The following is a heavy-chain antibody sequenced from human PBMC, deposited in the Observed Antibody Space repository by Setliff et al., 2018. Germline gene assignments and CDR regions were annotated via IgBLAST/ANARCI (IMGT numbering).Heavy chain of an antibody. V-gene: IGHV4-39*02. J-gene: IGHJ4*02. D-gene: IGHD3-10*01. CDR3: ARIAYGSGSYYFDY. CDR2: INYRGST. Sequence: SETLSLTCTVSGGPISSSNYYWGWIRQPPGKGLEWIGSINYRGSTHDNPSLRSRVTMSVDTSKSHFSLTLRSLTAADTAVYYCARIAYGSGSYYFDYWGQGTLVTVSS. CDR1: GGPISSSNYY.